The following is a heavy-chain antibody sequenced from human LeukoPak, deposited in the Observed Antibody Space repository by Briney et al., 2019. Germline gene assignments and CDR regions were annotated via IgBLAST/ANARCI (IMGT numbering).Heavy chain of an antibody. J-gene: IGHJ4*02. D-gene: IGHD4-17*01. Sequence: GGSLRLSCAASGVTVSSNYMSWVRQAPGKGLEWVSVRYTGGSTYYADSVKGRFTISRDNSKNTLYLQMNSLRVEDTAVYYCARGGPLTTADYWGQGTLVTVSS. V-gene: IGHV3-66*02. CDR3: ARGGPLTTADY. CDR2: RYTGGST. CDR1: GVTVSSNY.